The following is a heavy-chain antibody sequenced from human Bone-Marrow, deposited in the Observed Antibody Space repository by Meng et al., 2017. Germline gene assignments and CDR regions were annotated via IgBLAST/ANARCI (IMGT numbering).Heavy chain of an antibody. D-gene: IGHD3-10*01. V-gene: IGHV1-18*01. J-gene: IGHJ4*02. Sequence: VQVGQSGTGVHKPGASVNVSCKASGYTFTSYGSSWVRQAPGQGLEWMGWISAYNGNTNYAQKLQGRVTMTTDTSTSTAYMELRSLRSDDTAVYYCARIWFGTQGYFDYWGQGTLVTVSS. CDR3: ARIWFGTQGYFDY. CDR2: ISAYNGNT. CDR1: GYTFTSYG.